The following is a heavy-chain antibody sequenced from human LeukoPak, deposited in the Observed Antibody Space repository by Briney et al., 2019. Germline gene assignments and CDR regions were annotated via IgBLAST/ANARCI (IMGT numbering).Heavy chain of an antibody. J-gene: IGHJ4*02. CDR3: AKDSDSGIAVAGDLGY. V-gene: IGHV3-9*01. D-gene: IGHD6-19*01. Sequence: GGSLRLSCAASGFTFDDYAMHWVRQAPGKGLEWVSGISWNSGSIGYADSVKGRFTISRDNAKNSLYLQMNRLRAEDTALYYCAKDSDSGIAVAGDLGYWGQGTLVTVSS. CDR1: GFTFDDYA. CDR2: ISWNSGSI.